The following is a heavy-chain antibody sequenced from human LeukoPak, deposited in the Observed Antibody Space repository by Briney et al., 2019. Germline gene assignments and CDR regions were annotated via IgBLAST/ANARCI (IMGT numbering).Heavy chain of an antibody. CDR3: ARGTVNPCDC. D-gene: IGHD3-10*01. CDR1: GDSINSSNYY. J-gene: IGHJ4*02. CDR2: IHYSGST. V-gene: IGHV4-39*01. Sequence: SETLSLTCTVSGDSINSSNYYWGWIRQPPGKGLEWIGNIHYSGSTYYKPSLKSRVTISVDTSKNQFSLNLNSVTAADTAVYYCARGTVNPCDCWGQGTLVTVSS.